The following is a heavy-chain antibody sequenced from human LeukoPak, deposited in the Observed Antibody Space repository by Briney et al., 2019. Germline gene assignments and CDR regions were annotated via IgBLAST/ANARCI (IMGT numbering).Heavy chain of an antibody. CDR1: GYTFTSYG. CDR3: AREGPGFGGVPDY. Sequence: APVKVSCKASGYTFTSYGISWVRQAPGQGLEWMGRIIPIFGTANYAQKFQGRVTITTDESTSTAYMELSSLRSEDTAVYYCAREGPGFGGVPDYWGQGTLVTVSS. CDR2: IIPIFGTA. D-gene: IGHD3-16*01. V-gene: IGHV1-69*05. J-gene: IGHJ4*02.